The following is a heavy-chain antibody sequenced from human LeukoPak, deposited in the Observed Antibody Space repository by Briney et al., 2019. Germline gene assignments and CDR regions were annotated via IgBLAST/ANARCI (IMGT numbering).Heavy chain of an antibody. J-gene: IGHJ6*02. CDR2: FGTRHTHI. V-gene: IGHV3-23*01. Sequence: PGGSLRLSCVGSGLNFNTYDLTWVRQAPGKGLEWVALFGTRHTHIFYADSVEGRFAISRDNSKNTVYLQMNSLRAEDTAVYYCAKDARRDCSSTSCYTVYYYGMDVWGQGTTVTVSS. D-gene: IGHD2-2*02. CDR3: AKDARRDCSSTSCYTVYYYGMDV. CDR1: GLNFNTYD.